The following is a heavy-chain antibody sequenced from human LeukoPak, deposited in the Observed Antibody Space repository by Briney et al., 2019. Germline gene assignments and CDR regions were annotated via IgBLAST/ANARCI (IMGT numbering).Heavy chain of an antibody. CDR1: GGSFSGYY. Sequence: PSETLSLTCAVYGGSFSGYYWSWIRQPPGKGLEWIGEINHSGSTNYNPSLKSRVTISIDTSKNQFSLKLSSVTAADTAVYYCARGDSSGYDYWGQGTLVTVSS. V-gene: IGHV4-34*01. D-gene: IGHD3-22*01. J-gene: IGHJ4*02. CDR2: INHSGST. CDR3: ARGDSSGYDY.